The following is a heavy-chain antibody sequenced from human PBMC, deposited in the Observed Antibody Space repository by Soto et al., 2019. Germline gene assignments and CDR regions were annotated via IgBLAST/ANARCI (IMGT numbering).Heavy chain of an antibody. Sequence: ASVKVSCKASGGTFSSYAISWVRQAPGQGLEWMGGIIPIFGTANYAQKFQGRVTITAGESTSTAYMELSRLRSDDTAVYYCARDSSLVRIFGVASAPNWFDPWGQGTLVTVSS. D-gene: IGHD3-3*01. CDR3: ARDSSLVRIFGVASAPNWFDP. J-gene: IGHJ5*02. V-gene: IGHV1-69*13. CDR2: IIPIFGTA. CDR1: GGTFSSYA.